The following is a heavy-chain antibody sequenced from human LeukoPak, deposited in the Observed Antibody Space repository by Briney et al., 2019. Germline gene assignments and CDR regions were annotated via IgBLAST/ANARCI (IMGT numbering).Heavy chain of an antibody. CDR3: ARHIRYCTNGVCYTSGGSEGWFDP. J-gene: IGHJ5*02. CDR2: IYYSGST. V-gene: IGHV4-4*07. CDR1: GGSISIYY. Sequence: SETLSLTCTVSGGSISIYYWSWIRQPAGKGLEWIGRIYYSGSTYYNPSLKSRVTISVDTSKNQFSLKLSSVTAADTAVYYCARHIRYCTNGVCYTSGGSEGWFDPWGQGTLVTVSS. D-gene: IGHD2-8*01.